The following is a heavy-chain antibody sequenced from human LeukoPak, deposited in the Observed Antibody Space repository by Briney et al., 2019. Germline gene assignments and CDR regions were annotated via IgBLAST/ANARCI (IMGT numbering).Heavy chain of an antibody. J-gene: IGHJ4*02. CDR3: ARVYDGRGYSYGYSDY. V-gene: IGHV3-21*01. CDR2: ISSSSSYI. Sequence: GGSLRLSCAASGFTFSSYSMNWVRQAPGKGLEWVSSISSSSSYIYYADSVKGRFTISRDNAKNSLYLQMNSLRAEDTAVYYCARVYDGRGYSYGYSDYWGQGTLVTVSS. D-gene: IGHD5-18*01. CDR1: GFTFSSYS.